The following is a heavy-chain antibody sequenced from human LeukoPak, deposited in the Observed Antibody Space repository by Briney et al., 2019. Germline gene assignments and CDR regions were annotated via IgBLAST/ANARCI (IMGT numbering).Heavy chain of an antibody. CDR2: IKQDGSEK. J-gene: IGHJ4*02. V-gene: IGHV3-7*01. D-gene: IGHD4-11*01. CDR1: GSTFTSCW. Sequence: GGSLRLSCVASGSTFTSCWMSWVRQAPGKGLEWVASIKQDGSEKYYVDSVKGRFTISRDNAKNSLYLLMHSLRAEDTAVYYCARVPGVTRYFDYWGQGTLVTVSS. CDR3: ARVPGVTRYFDY.